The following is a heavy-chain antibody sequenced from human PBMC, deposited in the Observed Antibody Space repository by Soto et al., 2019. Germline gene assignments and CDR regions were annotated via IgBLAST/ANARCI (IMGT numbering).Heavy chain of an antibody. CDR2: ISYDGSNK. D-gene: IGHD2-2*01. Sequence: QVQLVESGGGVVQPGRSLRLSCAASGFTFSSYAMHWVRQAPGKGLEWVAVISYDGSNKYYADSVRGRFTISRDNYKNTLYLQMNSLRAEDTAVYYCARRLVPTQPHAPLDYWGQGTLVTVSS. CDR3: ARRLVPTQPHAPLDY. CDR1: GFTFSSYA. V-gene: IGHV3-30-3*01. J-gene: IGHJ4*02.